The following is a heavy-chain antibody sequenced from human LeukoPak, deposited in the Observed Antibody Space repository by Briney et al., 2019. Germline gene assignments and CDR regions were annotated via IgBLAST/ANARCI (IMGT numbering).Heavy chain of an antibody. CDR2: INHSGST. V-gene: IGHV4-34*01. J-gene: IGHJ6*02. D-gene: IGHD3-9*01. CDR3: ARRGPQVLRYFDWLSTYGMDV. CDR1: GGSFSGYY. Sequence: PSETLSLTCAVYGGSFSGYYWSWIRQPPGKGLEWIGEINHSGSTNYNPSLKSRVTISVDTSKNQFSLKLSSVTAADTAVYYCARRGPQVLRYFDWLSTYGMDVRGQGTTVTVSS.